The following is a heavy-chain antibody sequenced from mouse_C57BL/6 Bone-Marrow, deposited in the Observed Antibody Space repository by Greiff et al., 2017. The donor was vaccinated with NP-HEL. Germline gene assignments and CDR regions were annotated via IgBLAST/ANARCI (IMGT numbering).Heavy chain of an antibody. CDR3: AITIYYYGSSYVFYYYAMDY. D-gene: IGHD1-1*01. V-gene: IGHV1-19*01. CDR2: INPYNGGT. CDR1: GYTFTDYY. J-gene: IGHJ4*01. Sequence: EVQLQQSGPVLVKPGASVKMSCKASGYTFTDYYMNWVKQSHGKSLEWIGVINPYNGGTSYNQQFKGKATFTVDKSSITAYMELNSLTSEDSAVYYCAITIYYYGSSYVFYYYAMDYWGQGTSVTVSS.